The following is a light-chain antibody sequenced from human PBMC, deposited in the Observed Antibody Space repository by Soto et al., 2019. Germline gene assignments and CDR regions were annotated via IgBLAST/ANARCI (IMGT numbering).Light chain of an antibody. Sequence: EIVLTQSPGTLSLSPGERATLSCRASQSVTSLAWYLQKPGQAPRLLIFSASNRATGIPDRFSGSGSGTDFTLTISRLEPEDFAVYYCQQYGTSPLSFGGGTTVEIK. CDR2: SAS. V-gene: IGKV3-20*01. CDR1: QSVTS. J-gene: IGKJ4*01. CDR3: QQYGTSPLS.